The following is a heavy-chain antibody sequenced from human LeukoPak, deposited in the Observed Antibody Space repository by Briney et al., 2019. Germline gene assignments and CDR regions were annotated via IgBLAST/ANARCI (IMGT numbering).Heavy chain of an antibody. CDR1: GYTFTSYA. V-gene: IGHV7-4-1*02. J-gene: IGHJ5*02. CDR3: ARGIGRKSLIQLWSNNWFDP. CDR2: INTNTGNP. Sequence: ASVKVSCKASGYTFTSYAMNWVRQAPGQGLEWMGWINTNTGNPTYAQGFTGRFVFSLDTSVSTAYLQISSLKAEDTAVYYCARGIGRKSLIQLWSNNWFDPWGQGTLVTVSS. D-gene: IGHD5-18*01.